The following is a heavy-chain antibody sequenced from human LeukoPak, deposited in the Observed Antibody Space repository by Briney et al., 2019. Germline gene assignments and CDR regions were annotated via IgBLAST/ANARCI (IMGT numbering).Heavy chain of an antibody. D-gene: IGHD5-18*01. CDR3: ARGQGSYGDY. CDR2: IYHSGST. V-gene: IGHV4-4*02. Sequence: PSGTLSLTCAVSGGSISNSNWWNWVRQPPGKGLEWIGEIYHSGSTNYNPSLGSRVTISVDRSKNQFALKLTPVTAADTAVYYCARGQGSYGDYWGQGTLVIVSS. J-gene: IGHJ4*02. CDR1: GGSISNSNW.